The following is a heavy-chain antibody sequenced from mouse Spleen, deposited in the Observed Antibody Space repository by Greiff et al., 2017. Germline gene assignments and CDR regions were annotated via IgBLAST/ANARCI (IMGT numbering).Heavy chain of an antibody. Sequence: VQLQQSGAELARPGASVKLSCKASGYTFTSYGISWVKQRTGQGLEWIGEIYPRSGNTYYNEKFKGKATLTADKSSSTAYMELRSLTSEDSAVYFCASGGYYYAMDYWGQGTSVTVSS. CDR1: GYTFTSYG. CDR2: IYPRSGNT. CDR3: ASGGYYYAMDY. J-gene: IGHJ4*01. V-gene: IGHV1-81*01. D-gene: IGHD3-1*01.